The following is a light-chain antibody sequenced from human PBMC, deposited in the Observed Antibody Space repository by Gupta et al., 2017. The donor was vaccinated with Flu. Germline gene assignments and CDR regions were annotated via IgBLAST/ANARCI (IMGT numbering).Light chain of an antibody. J-gene: IGLJ1*01. CDR2: SSN. CDR3: AAWDDSRNGHYV. V-gene: IGLV1-44*01. Sequence: VTITLSEMTSNLGSNAVNWYQQVPETAPKLLIYSSNQRPSGGPDRFAGAKSGTSAALAIRGLQSEDEADYYCAAWDDSRNGHYVFGTGTKVTVL. CDR1: TSNLGSNA.